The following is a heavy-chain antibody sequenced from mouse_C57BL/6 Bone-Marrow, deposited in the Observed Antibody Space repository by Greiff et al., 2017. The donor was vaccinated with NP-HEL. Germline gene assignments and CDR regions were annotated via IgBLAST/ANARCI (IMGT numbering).Heavy chain of an antibody. J-gene: IGHJ3*01. CDR1: GYTFTDYY. D-gene: IGHD3-2*01. CDR3: ARDSLN. V-gene: IGHV1-76*01. CDR2: IYPGSGNT. Sequence: VQLQQSGAELVRPGASVKLSCKASGYTFTDYYINWVKQRPGQGLEWIARIYPGSGNTYYNEKFKGKATLTAEKSSSTAYMQLSSLTSEDSAVYFCARDSLNWGQGTLVTVSA.